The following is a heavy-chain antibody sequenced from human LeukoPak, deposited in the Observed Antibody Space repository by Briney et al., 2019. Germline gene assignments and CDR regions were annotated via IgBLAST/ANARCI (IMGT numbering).Heavy chain of an antibody. CDR2: ISAYNGNT. CDR1: GYTFTSYG. D-gene: IGHD3-16*02. J-gene: IGHJ5*02. Sequence: GASVKVSCKASGYTFTSYGISWVRQAPGQGLEWMGWISAYNGNTNYAQKLQGRVTMTTDTSTSTAYMELRSLRSDDTAVYYCARVRPCYDYVWGSYRFLNWFDPWGQGTLVTVSS. V-gene: IGHV1-18*01. CDR3: ARVRPCYDYVWGSYRFLNWFDP.